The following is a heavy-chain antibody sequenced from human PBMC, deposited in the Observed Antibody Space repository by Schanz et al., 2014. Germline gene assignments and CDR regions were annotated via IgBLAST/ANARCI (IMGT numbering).Heavy chain of an antibody. V-gene: IGHV1-18*01. J-gene: IGHJ4*02. CDR1: RYTFNTYG. CDR3: ARGVYSSGWYDRDIAHFDY. CDR2: ISAYNGNT. Sequence: QVQLIQSGAEVKKPGASVTASCEASRYTFNTYGLNWVRQAPGQGLEWMGWISAYNGNTNYAQKLQGRVTMTTDTSTSTAYMELRSLRSDDTAVYYCARGVYSSGWYDRDIAHFDYWGQGTLVTVSS. D-gene: IGHD6-19*01.